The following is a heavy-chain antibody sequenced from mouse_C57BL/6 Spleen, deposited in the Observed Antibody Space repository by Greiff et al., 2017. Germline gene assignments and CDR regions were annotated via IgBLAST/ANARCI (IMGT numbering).Heavy chain of an antibody. CDR1: GYSITSGYY. J-gene: IGHJ3*01. Sequence: DVQLQESGPGLVKPSQSLSLTCSVTGYSITSGYYWNWIRQFPGNKLEWMGYISYDGSNNYNPSLKNRISITRDTSKNQFFLKLNSVTTEDTATYYCARAYYEYDPFAYWGQGTLVTVSA. D-gene: IGHD2-4*01. V-gene: IGHV3-6*01. CDR2: ISYDGSN. CDR3: ARAYYEYDPFAY.